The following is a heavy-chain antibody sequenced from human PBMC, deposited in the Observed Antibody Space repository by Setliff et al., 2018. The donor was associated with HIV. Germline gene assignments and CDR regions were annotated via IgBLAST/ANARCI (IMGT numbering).Heavy chain of an antibody. CDR2: ISGSGGST. V-gene: IGHV3-23*01. J-gene: IGHJ4*02. Sequence: NWIRQSPGKGLEWVSAISGSGGSTYYADSVKGRFTISRDNSKNTLYLQMNSLRAEDTAVYYCAKDRVHNTAMVTGIDYWGQGTLVTVSS. D-gene: IGHD5-18*01. CDR3: AKDRVHNTAMVTGIDY.